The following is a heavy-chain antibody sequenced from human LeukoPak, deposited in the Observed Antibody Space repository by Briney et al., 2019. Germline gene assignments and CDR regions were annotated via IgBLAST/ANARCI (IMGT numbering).Heavy chain of an antibody. CDR1: GYTLTSYD. CDR3: ARIPTRYQMTTVTSFDY. Sequence: ASVKVSCKASGYTLTSYDINWVRQATGQGLEWMGWMNPNSGNTGYAQKFQGRVTMTRNTSISTAYMELSSLRSEDTAVYYCARIPTRYQMTTVTSFDYWGQGTLVTVSS. CDR2: MNPNSGNT. V-gene: IGHV1-8*01. J-gene: IGHJ4*02. D-gene: IGHD4-17*01.